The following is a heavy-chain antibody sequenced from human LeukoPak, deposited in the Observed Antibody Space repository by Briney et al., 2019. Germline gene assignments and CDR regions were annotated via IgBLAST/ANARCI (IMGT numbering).Heavy chain of an antibody. CDR1: GFSLSDYW. Sequence: PGGSLRLSCAASGFSLSDYWMSWVRQAPGEGLEWVANINHGGSETYYVDSVTGRFTISRDNDENSVYLQMNNLRDDDTAVYYCVRWARSFELWGQGALVIVSS. CDR3: VRWARSFEL. D-gene: IGHD3-10*01. J-gene: IGHJ4*02. CDR2: INHGGSET. V-gene: IGHV3-7*01.